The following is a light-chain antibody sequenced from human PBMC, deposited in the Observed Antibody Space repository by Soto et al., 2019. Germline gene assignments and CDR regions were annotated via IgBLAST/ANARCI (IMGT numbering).Light chain of an antibody. CDR1: SSDVGSYDL. CDR2: EGS. V-gene: IGLV2-23*01. Sequence: QSALTQPASVSGSPGQSITISCTGTSSDVGSYDLVSGYQQHPGKAPKLMIYEGSQRPSGVSNRFSGSKSGNTASLTIFGLQSDDEADYYCFSYAGTTNVAFGTGTKLTVL. CDR3: FSYAGTTNVA. J-gene: IGLJ2*01.